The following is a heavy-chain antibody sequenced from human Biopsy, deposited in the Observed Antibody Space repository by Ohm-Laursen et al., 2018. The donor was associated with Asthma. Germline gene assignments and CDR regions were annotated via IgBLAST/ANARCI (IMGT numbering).Heavy chain of an antibody. Sequence: SVKVSCKSLGGTFNTYVIGWVRQAPGQGLEWMGGINSVFGTTDYPQKFQDRVTITADDSTSTVYMELSSLRSEDTAVYYCARKAGSCISRTCYSLDFWGQGTLVTVSS. D-gene: IGHD2-2*01. V-gene: IGHV1-69*13. CDR3: ARKAGSCISRTCYSLDF. CDR1: GGTFNTYV. CDR2: INSVFGTT. J-gene: IGHJ4*02.